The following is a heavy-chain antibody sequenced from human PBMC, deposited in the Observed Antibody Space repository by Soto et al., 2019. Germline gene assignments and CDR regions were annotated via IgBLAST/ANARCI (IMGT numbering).Heavy chain of an antibody. Sequence: GESLKISCKGSGYSFTSYWIGWVRQMPGKGLEWMGIIYPGDSDTRYSPSFQGQVTISADKSISTAYLQWSSLKASDTAMYYCARHSAYYGSGSYPPYYFDCWGQGTLVTVSS. V-gene: IGHV5-51*01. CDR2: IYPGDSDT. CDR3: ARHSAYYGSGSYPPYYFDC. J-gene: IGHJ4*02. D-gene: IGHD3-10*01. CDR1: GYSFTSYW.